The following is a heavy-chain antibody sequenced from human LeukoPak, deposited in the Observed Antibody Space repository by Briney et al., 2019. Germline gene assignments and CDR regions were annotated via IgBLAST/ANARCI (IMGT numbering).Heavy chain of an antibody. CDR1: GGSFSGYY. V-gene: IGHV4-34*01. D-gene: IGHD5-18*01. CDR2: INHSGST. J-gene: IGHJ4*02. Sequence: PSETLSLTCAVYGGSFSGYYWSWIRQPPGKGLEWIGEINHSGSTNYNPSLKSRVTISVDTSKNQFSLKLSSVTAADTAAYASSPRGYSYGYQVYWGQGTLVTVSS. CDR3: SPRGYSYGYQVY.